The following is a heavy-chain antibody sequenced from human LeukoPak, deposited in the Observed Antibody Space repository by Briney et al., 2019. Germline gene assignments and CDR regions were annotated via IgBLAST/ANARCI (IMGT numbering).Heavy chain of an antibody. D-gene: IGHD5-12*01. Sequence: PGGSLRLSCAASGFTLRSYDMSWVRQAPGKGLEWVAATSGSGVNSYYADSVRGRFTISRDNSQNTLYLQMNSLRAEDTAVYYCARDVYATSRFRNAFDIWGQGTMVTVSS. J-gene: IGHJ3*02. CDR2: TSGSGVNS. V-gene: IGHV3-23*01. CDR1: GFTLRSYD. CDR3: ARDVYATSRFRNAFDI.